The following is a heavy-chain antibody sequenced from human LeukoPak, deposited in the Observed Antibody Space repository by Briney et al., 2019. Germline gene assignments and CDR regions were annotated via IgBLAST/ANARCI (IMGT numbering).Heavy chain of an antibody. CDR3: ARSSYSSSSNV. Sequence: PGGSLRLSCAASGFTFSNLWMSWSRQAPGKGLEWVASINSDGSEGYYADVVKGRFTISRDNAKNSLYLQINSLRAEDTAVYYCARSSYSSSSNVWGQGTMVTVSS. V-gene: IGHV3-7*03. D-gene: IGHD6-6*01. CDR1: GFTFSNLW. CDR2: INSDGSEG. J-gene: IGHJ3*01.